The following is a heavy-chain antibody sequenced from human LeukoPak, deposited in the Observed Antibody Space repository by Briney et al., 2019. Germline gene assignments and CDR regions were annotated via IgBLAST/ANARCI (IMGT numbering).Heavy chain of an antibody. V-gene: IGHV4-59*01. J-gene: IGHJ4*02. CDR3: AREGSSWYYFDY. D-gene: IGHD6-13*01. Sequence: NPSETLSLTCTVSGGSISSYYWSWIRQPPGKGLEWIGYIYYSGSTNYNPSLKSRVTISVDTSKNQFSLKLSSVTAADTAVYYCAREGSSWYYFDYWGQGTLVTVSS. CDR2: IYYSGST. CDR1: GGSISSYY.